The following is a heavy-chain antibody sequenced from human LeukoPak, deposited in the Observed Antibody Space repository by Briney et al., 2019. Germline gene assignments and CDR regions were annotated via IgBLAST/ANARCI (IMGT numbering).Heavy chain of an antibody. CDR3: ARADYFDY. J-gene: IGHJ4*02. CDR2: IYSDGNT. V-gene: IGHV3-53*01. CDR1: GFTVSSAY. Sequence: GGSLRLSCAASGFTVSSAYISWVRQAPGKGLEWLSAIYSDGNTYYADSVKGRFTIFRDNSKNMLYLQMNSLRADDTAVYYCARADYFDYWGQGTLVTVSS.